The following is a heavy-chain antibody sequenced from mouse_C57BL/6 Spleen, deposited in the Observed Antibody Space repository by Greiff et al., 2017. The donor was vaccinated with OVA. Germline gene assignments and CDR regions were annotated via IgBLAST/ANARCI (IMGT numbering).Heavy chain of an antibody. V-gene: IGHV1-66*01. J-gene: IGHJ2*01. D-gene: IGHD1-1*01. CDR3: ARECGSSFFCYFDY. CDR1: GYSFTSYY. CDR2: IYPGSGNT. Sequence: VKVVEPGPELVKPGASVKLSCKASGYSFTSYYIHWVKQRPGQGLEWIGWIYPGSGNTKYNEKFKGKATLTADKSSSTAYMQLSSLTSEDSAVYYYARECGSSFFCYFDYWGKGTTLTVSS.